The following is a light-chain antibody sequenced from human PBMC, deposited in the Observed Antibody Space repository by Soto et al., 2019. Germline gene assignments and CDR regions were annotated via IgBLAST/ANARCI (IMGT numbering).Light chain of an antibody. J-gene: IGKJ2*01. CDR2: DAS. Sequence: EIVLTQSPATLSLSPGARATLSCRASQSVSSYLAWYQKKPGQAPRLLIYDASNMATGIPARFSGSGSGTDFTHTISSLEPEDFAVYYCQQRSNWPPMYTFGQGTKLEIK. CDR3: QQRSNWPPMYT. V-gene: IGKV3-11*01. CDR1: QSVSSY.